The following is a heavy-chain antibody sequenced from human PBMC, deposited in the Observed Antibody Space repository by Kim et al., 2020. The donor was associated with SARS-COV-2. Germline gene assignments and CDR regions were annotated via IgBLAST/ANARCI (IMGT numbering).Heavy chain of an antibody. D-gene: IGHD5-12*01. CDR1: GYSFTSYW. CDR2: IDPSDSYT. J-gene: IGHJ4*02. V-gene: IGHV5-10-1*01. Sequence: GESLKISCKGSGYSFTSYWISWVRQMPGKGLEWMGRIDPSDSYTDYSPSFQGHVTISADKSISTAYLQWSSLKASDTAMYYCASFDSGYDPHYWGQGTLVTVSS. CDR3: ASFDSGYDPHY.